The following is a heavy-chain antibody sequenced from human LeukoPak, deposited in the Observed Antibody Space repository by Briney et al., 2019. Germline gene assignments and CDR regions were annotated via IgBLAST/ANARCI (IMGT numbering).Heavy chain of an antibody. CDR1: GFTFSSYW. CDR3: AKDTGGWSSYYYYGMDV. V-gene: IGHV3-30*18. Sequence: GGSLRLSCAASGFTFSSYWMSWVRQAPGKGLEWVAVISYDGSNKYYADSVKGRFTISRDNSKNTLYLQMNSLRAEDTAVYYCAKDTGGWSSYYYYGMDVWGQGTTVTVSS. D-gene: IGHD6-19*01. CDR2: ISYDGSNK. J-gene: IGHJ6*02.